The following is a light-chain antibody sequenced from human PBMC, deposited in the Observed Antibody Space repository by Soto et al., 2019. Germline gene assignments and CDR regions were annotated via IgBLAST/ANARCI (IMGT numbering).Light chain of an antibody. V-gene: IGLV2-14*01. CDR1: SSDVGGNNY. CDR3: ASYTTSNTLV. Sequence: QSPLTQPASVSGAPGQSITISYTGTSSDVGGNNYVSWYQQHPGKAPKLIIYEVSNRPSGVSNRFSGSKSGNTASLTISGLQAEDEADYYCASYTTSNTLVFGTGTKLTVL. J-gene: IGLJ1*01. CDR2: EVS.